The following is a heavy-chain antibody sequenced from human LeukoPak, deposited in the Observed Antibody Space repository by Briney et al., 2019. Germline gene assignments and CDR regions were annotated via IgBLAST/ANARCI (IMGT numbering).Heavy chain of an antibody. CDR2: IHPHGSEE. CDR3: IILTLVTAPRHYMDV. D-gene: IGHD2-21*02. Sequence: PGGSLRLSCAASGFTFSRFWMTWVRQAPGRGLKWVANIHPHGSEEYYVDSVKGRFTISRDNAKNSLYLQMDSLRAEDTAVYYCIILTLVTAPRHYMDVWGKGTTVTVSS. V-gene: IGHV3-7*01. CDR1: GFTFSRFW. J-gene: IGHJ6*03.